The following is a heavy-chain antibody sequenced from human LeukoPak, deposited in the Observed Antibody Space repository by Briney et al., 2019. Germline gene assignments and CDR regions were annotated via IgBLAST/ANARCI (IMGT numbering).Heavy chain of an antibody. Sequence: GASVKVSCKASGGTFSSYTISWVRQAPGQGLEWVGRIIPILGIANYAQKFQGRVTITADKSTSTDFMELSSLRSEDTAVCYCASLAYYYDSSGYPDAFDIWGQGTMVTVSS. CDR1: GGTFSSYT. V-gene: IGHV1-69*02. CDR2: IIPILGIA. CDR3: ASLAYYYDSSGYPDAFDI. D-gene: IGHD3-22*01. J-gene: IGHJ3*02.